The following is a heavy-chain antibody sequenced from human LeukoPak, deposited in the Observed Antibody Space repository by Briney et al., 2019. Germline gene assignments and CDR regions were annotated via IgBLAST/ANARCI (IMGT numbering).Heavy chain of an antibody. V-gene: IGHV3-23*01. CDR1: GFTFSSYA. CDR2: ISGSGGST. Sequence: TGGSLRLSCAASGFTFSSYAMSWVRQAPGEGLEWVSGISGSGGSTYYAGSVKGRFTISRDNSKHTLYLQMNSLRAEDTAVYYCANLLGHCSGGSCYSSVYWGQGTLVTLSS. J-gene: IGHJ4*02. D-gene: IGHD2-15*01. CDR3: ANLLGHCSGGSCYSSVY.